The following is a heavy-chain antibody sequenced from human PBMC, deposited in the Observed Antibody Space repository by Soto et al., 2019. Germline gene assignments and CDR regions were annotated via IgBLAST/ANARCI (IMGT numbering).Heavy chain of an antibody. V-gene: IGHV1-2*02. J-gene: IGHJ4*02. Sequence: QVQLVQSGADVRKPGASVKVSCNSSGYSFTEYYIHWVRQAPGQGLEWMGCINPDSGITKKAQRFQGRVTLTGDTSINTAYMELIGLTSDDTAVYYCVRDSGRSLASVRFDYWGQGTLVIVSS. CDR2: INPDSGIT. CDR3: VRDSGRSLASVRFDY. CDR1: GYSFTEYY. D-gene: IGHD6-19*01.